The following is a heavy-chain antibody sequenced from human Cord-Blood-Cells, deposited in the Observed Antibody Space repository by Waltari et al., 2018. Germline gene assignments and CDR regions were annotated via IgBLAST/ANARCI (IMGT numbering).Heavy chain of an antibody. CDR3: ATWLVDSSGYSLDY. CDR2: FVVGEGET. CDR1: GYTLTELS. Sequence: QVQLVQSGAEVKKPGASVKVSCKVSGYTLTELSMHWVRQAPGKGLEWMGGFVVGEGETIYEQKVQCIVTMTEDTSTDTAYLELGSLRSEDTAVYYWATWLVDSSGYSLDYWGQGTLVTVSS. J-gene: IGHJ4*02. V-gene: IGHV1-24*01. D-gene: IGHD3-22*01.